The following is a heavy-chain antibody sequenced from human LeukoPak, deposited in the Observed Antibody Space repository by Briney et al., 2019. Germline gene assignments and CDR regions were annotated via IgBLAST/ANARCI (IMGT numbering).Heavy chain of an antibody. D-gene: IGHD3-10*01. V-gene: IGHV3-23*01. J-gene: IGHJ4*02. Sequence: PGGSLRLSCAASGFTFSSYAMSWVRQAPGKGLEWVPTISYSGGSTNYADSVKGRFTISRDNSKNSLCLQMNSLRAEDTAVYYCANFGGSDYWGQGTLVTVSS. CDR1: GFTFSSYA. CDR3: ANFGGSDY. CDR2: ISYSGGST.